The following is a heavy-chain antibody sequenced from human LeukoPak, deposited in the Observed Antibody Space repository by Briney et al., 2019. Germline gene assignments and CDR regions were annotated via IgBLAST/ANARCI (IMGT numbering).Heavy chain of an antibody. Sequence: ASVKVSCKASGYTFTSYDINWVRQATGQGLEWMGWMNPNSGNTGYVQKFQGRVTMTRNTSISTAYMELSSLRSEDTAVYYCARGPGEIIYYYYYMDVWGKGTTVTVSS. V-gene: IGHV1-8*01. CDR3: ARGPGEIIYYYYYMDV. D-gene: IGHD3-10*01. J-gene: IGHJ6*03. CDR2: MNPNSGNT. CDR1: GYTFTSYD.